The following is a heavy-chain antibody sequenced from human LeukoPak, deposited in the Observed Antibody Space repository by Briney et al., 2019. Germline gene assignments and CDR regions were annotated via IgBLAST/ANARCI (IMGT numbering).Heavy chain of an antibody. CDR2: ISYDGSNK. CDR3: AKFLVAAESEFDY. J-gene: IGHJ4*02. V-gene: IGHV3-30*18. CDR1: GFTFSSYG. D-gene: IGHD2-15*01. Sequence: GRSLRLSCAASGFTFSSYGMHWVRQAPGKGLERVAVISYDGSNKYYADSVKGRFTISRDNSKNTLYLQMNSLRAEDTAVYYCAKFLVAAESEFDYWGQGTLVTVSS.